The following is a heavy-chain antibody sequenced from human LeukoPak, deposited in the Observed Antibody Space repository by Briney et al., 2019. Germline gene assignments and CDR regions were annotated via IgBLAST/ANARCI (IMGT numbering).Heavy chain of an antibody. J-gene: IGHJ4*02. Sequence: GGSLRLSCAASGFTFSSYWMSWVRQAPGTGLEGVANIKQDESEKYYVDSVKGRFTISRDNAKNSLYLQMNSLRAEDTAVYYCARDKIEGPTKLDYWGQGILVTVSS. CDR2: IKQDESEK. CDR1: GFTFSSYW. CDR3: ARDKIEGPTKLDY. D-gene: IGHD1-1*01. V-gene: IGHV3-7*01.